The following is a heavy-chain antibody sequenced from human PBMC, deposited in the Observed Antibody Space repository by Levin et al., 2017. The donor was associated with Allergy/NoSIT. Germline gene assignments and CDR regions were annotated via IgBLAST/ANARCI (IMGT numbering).Heavy chain of an antibody. J-gene: IGHJ4*02. CDR2: IYYSGST. V-gene: IGHV4-59*01. CDR1: GGSISSYY. D-gene: IGHD4-17*01. Sequence: SETLSLTCTVSGGSISSYYWSWIRQPPGKGLEWIGYIYYSGSTNYNPSLKSRVTISVDTSKNQFSLKLSSVTAADTAVYYCARVPYGDYVDYWGQGTLVTVSS. CDR3: ARVPYGDYVDY.